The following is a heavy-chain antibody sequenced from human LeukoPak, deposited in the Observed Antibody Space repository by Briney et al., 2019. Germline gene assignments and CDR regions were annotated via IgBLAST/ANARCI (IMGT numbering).Heavy chain of an antibody. CDR1: GGSISSGGYY. V-gene: IGHV4-30-2*01. CDR2: IYHSGST. D-gene: IGHD3-9*01. CDR3: ARDRYYDILTGYYNGGYFDY. J-gene: IGHJ4*02. Sequence: SQTLSLTCTVSGGSISSGGYYWSWIRQPPGKGLEWIGYIYHSGSTYYNPSLKSRVTISVDRSKNQFSLKLNSVTAADTAVYYCARDRYYDILTGYYNGGYFDYWGQGTLVTVSS.